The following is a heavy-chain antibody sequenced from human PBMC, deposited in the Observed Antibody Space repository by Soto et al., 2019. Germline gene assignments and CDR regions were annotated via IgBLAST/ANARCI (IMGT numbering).Heavy chain of an antibody. J-gene: IGHJ3*02. V-gene: IGHV3-53*01. CDR3: ARNYDNTAGGAVDI. Sequence: EVQLVESGGGLIQPGGSLRLSCAASGFTVSSNYMSWVRQAPGKGLEWVSVIYSGGSTYYADYVKGRFTISRDNSKNTLYLQMNSLRAEDTAVYYCARNYDNTAGGAVDIWGQGTMVTVSS. CDR2: IYSGGST. CDR1: GFTVSSNY. D-gene: IGHD3-22*01.